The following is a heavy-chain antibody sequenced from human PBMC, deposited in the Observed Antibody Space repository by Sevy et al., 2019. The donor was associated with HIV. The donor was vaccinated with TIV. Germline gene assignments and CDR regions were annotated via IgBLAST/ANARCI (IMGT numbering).Heavy chain of an antibody. CDR3: TRVRGLLGWFDS. CDR1: GFTFSNYA. Sequence: GGSLRLSCAASGFTFSNYAMTWVRQAPGKGLEWVSATSGTGGSTYYADSVKGRFTISRDNSKNTLYLQMNSLRAEDTAVYYCTRVRGLLGWFDSWGQGTLVTVSS. J-gene: IGHJ5*01. CDR2: TSGTGGST. V-gene: IGHV3-23*01. D-gene: IGHD3-10*01.